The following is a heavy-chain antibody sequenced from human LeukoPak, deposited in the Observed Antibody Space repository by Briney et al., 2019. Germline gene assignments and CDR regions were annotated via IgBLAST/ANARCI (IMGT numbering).Heavy chain of an antibody. D-gene: IGHD3-3*01. Sequence: GGSLRLSCAASGFTFSSYAMSWVRQAPGKGLEWVSDISGSGGSTYYADSVRGRFTISRDNSKNTLYLQMNSLRAEDTAVYYCAKGCFTIFGVVTYNYFDYWGQGTLVTVSS. V-gene: IGHV3-23*01. J-gene: IGHJ4*02. CDR2: ISGSGGST. CDR1: GFTFSSYA. CDR3: AKGCFTIFGVVTYNYFDY.